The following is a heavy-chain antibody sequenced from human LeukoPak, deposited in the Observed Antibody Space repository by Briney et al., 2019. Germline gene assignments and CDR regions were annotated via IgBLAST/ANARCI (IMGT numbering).Heavy chain of an antibody. CDR3: AKGGPISMIVVIINCFDF. D-gene: IGHD3-22*01. J-gene: IGHJ4*02. CDR1: GFTFSSYV. V-gene: IGHV3-30*18. Sequence: PGRSLRLSCAASGFTFSSYVMHWVRQAPGKGLEWVAVISYDGSNKYYADSVKGRFTISRDNSKNTLYLQMNSLSTEDTAVYYCAKGGPISMIVVIINCFDFWGQGTLVTVSS. CDR2: ISYDGSNK.